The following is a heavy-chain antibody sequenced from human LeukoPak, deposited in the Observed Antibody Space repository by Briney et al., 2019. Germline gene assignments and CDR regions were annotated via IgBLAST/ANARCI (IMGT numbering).Heavy chain of an antibody. V-gene: IGHV4-39*01. Sequence: PSETLSLTCTVSVGSINRSSYYGGWICRPPGRGLVWICTIYSRGSTYYNPSLKSRVTISVDTSKNQFSLKLSSVAAADTAVYYCARRVWFGEAYFDYCGQGSLVTVSS. CDR3: ARRVWFGEAYFDY. D-gene: IGHD3-10*01. J-gene: IGHJ4*02. CDR2: IYSRGST. CDR1: VGSINRSSYY.